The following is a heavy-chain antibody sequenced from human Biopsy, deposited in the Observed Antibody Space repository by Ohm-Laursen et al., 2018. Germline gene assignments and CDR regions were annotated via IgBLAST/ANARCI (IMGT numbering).Heavy chain of an antibody. CDR1: GDSVSNNF. CDR3: SRLTRRGNIIFFDY. Sequence: GTLSLTCTVSGDSVSNNFWTWIRQPPGKTLEWIAYKFYRGTTTYNPSLKGRVIVSVDPPKSQISLKLTSVTASDTAIYYCSRLTRRGNIIFFDYWGQGTLVAVSS. D-gene: IGHD1-26*01. V-gene: IGHV4-59*08. J-gene: IGHJ4*02. CDR2: KFYRGTT.